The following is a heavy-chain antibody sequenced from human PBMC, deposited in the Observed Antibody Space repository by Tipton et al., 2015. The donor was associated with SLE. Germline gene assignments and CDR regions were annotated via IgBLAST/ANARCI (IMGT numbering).Heavy chain of an antibody. Sequence: SLRLSCAASGFTFSSYGMHWVRQAPGKGLEWVAVIWYDGSNKYYADSVKGRFTISRDNSKNTLYLQMNSLRAEDTAVYYCARGVDCSGGSCYRPFDYWGQGTLVTVSS. CDR2: IWYDGSNK. J-gene: IGHJ4*02. D-gene: IGHD2-15*01. CDR3: ARGVDCSGGSCYRPFDY. V-gene: IGHV3-33*01. CDR1: GFTFSSYG.